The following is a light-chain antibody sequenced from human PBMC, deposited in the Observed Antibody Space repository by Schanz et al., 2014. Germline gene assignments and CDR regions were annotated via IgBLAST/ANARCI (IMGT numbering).Light chain of an antibody. Sequence: QSVLTQPASVSGSPGQSITISCTGTSNDVGAYNYVSWYQQYRGKAPKLMISDVSNRPSGVSNRFSGSKSGNTASLTISGLQAGDEAEYYCSSYTSSGTPVVFGGGTKLTVL. CDR3: SSYTSSGTPVV. V-gene: IGLV2-14*03. CDR1: SNDVGAYNY. J-gene: IGLJ2*01. CDR2: DVS.